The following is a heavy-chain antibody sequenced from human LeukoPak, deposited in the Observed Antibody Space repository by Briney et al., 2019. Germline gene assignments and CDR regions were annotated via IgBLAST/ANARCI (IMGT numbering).Heavy chain of an antibody. V-gene: IGHV4-34*01. CDR3: ARDPIPGYSSSWYRFDP. CDR1: GGSFSGYY. Sequence: SETLSLTCAVYGGSFSGYYWSWIRQPPGKGLEWIGEINHSGSTNYNPSLKSRVTISVDTSKNQFSLKLSSVTAADTAVYYCARDPIPGYSSSWYRFDPWGQGTLVTVSS. CDR2: INHSGST. J-gene: IGHJ5*02. D-gene: IGHD6-13*01.